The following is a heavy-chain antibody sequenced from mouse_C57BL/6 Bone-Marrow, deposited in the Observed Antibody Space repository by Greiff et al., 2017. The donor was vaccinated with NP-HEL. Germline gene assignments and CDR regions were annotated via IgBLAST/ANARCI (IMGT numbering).Heavy chain of an antibody. CDR1: GYAFTNYL. V-gene: IGHV1-54*01. D-gene: IGHD2-4*01. CDR3: ARGGIYYDYAWVAY. J-gene: IGHJ3*01. Sequence: QVHVKQSGAELVRPGTSVKVSCKASGYAFTNYLIEWVKQRPGQGLEWIGVINPGSGGTNYNEKFKGKATLTADKSSSTAYMQLSSLTSEDSAVYFCARGGIYYDYAWVAYWGQGTLVTVSA. CDR2: INPGSGGT.